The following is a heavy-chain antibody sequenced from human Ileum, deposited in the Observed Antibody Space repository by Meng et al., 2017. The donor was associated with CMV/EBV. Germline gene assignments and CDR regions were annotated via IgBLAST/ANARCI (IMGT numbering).Heavy chain of an antibody. V-gene: IGHV3-30*02. D-gene: IGHD6-19*01. CDR3: AKVGFGWYSIDY. J-gene: IGHJ4*02. CDR1: GFTFSIYG. Sequence: QVQLVDSGGGVVQPGGSRRLSCAASGFTFSIYGMHWVRQAPGKGLEWVAFIRYDGTVQNYADSVKGRFTISRDNSWNMLSLEMNSLRPEDTAVYYCAKVGFGWYSIDYWGQGTLVTVSS. CDR2: IRYDGTVQ.